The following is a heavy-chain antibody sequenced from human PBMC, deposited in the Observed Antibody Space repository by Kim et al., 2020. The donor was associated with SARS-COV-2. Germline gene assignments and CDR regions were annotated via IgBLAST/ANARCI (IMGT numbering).Heavy chain of an antibody. V-gene: IGHV1-24*01. J-gene: IGHJ6*02. CDR1: GYTLTELS. D-gene: IGHD1-26*01. Sequence: ASVKVSCKVSGYTLTELSMHWVRQAPGKGLEWMGGFDPEDGETIYAQKFQGRVTMTEDTSTDTAYMELSSLRSEDTAVYYCATVPPVGATQKGGYYYYYGMDVWGQGTTVTVSS. CDR2: FDPEDGET. CDR3: ATVPPVGATQKGGYYYYYGMDV.